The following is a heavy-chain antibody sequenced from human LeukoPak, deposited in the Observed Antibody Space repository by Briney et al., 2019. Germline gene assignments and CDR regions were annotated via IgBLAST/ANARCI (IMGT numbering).Heavy chain of an antibody. CDR3: TGIAAAGTERFDY. V-gene: IGHV3-49*03. CDR2: IRSKAYGGTT. Sequence: GGSLRLSCTASGFTFGDYAMSWFRQAPGKGLEWVGFIRSKAYGGTTEYAASVKGRFTISRDDSKSIAYLQMNSLKTEDTAVYYCTGIAAAGTERFDYWGQGTLVTVSS. CDR1: GFTFGDYA. D-gene: IGHD6-13*01. J-gene: IGHJ4*02.